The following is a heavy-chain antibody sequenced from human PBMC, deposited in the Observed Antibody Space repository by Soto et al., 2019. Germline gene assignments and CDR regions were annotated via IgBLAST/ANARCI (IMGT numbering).Heavy chain of an antibody. CDR3: ARFSVYGDYYFDY. J-gene: IGHJ4*02. CDR1: GGSISSYY. CDR2: IYYSGST. D-gene: IGHD4-17*01. V-gene: IGHV4-59*01. Sequence: SETLSLTCTVSGGSISSYYWSWIRQPPGKGLEWIGYIYYSGSTNYNPSLKSRVTISVDTSKNQFSLKLSSVTAADTAVCYCARFSVYGDYYFDYWGQGTLVTVSS.